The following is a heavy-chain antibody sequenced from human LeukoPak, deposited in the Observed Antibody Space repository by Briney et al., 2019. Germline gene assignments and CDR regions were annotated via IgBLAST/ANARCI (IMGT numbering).Heavy chain of an antibody. Sequence: CIVTMYHRGTINYTPSLKGRVNVSGEKSKEHFSLKFDSVTAADTAVFYCARLLGSVSFSDVWGQGILVTVSS. V-gene: IGHV4-38-2*01. CDR2: MYHRGTI. D-gene: IGHD3-10*01. J-gene: IGHJ4*02. CDR3: ARLLGSVSFSDV.